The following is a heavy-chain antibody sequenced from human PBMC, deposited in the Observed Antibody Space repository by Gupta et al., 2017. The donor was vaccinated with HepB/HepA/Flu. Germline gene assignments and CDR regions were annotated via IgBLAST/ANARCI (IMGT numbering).Heavy chain of an antibody. CDR3: ARDKNQGGTGFDD. Sequence: PGSSVKVSCKASGGSFGTYGVSWVRQAPGQGLVRMGGIIPMLNHVDYAQKFQGRVTFSADGSSSTVYMELSSLTSEDTAIYYCARDKNQGGTGFDDGGQGTLVTVSS. CDR2: IIPMLNHV. J-gene: IGHJ4*02. V-gene: IGHV1-69*01. CDR1: GGSFGTYG. D-gene: IGHD3/OR15-3a*01.